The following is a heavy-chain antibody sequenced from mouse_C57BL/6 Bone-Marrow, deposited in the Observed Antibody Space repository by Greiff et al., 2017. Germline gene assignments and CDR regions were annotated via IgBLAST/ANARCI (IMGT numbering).Heavy chain of an antibody. CDR3: ARGEGYGKCVGDAMDY. D-gene: IGHD2-1*01. CDR2: IYPGCGST. V-gene: IGHV1-55*01. CDR1: GYTFTSYC. J-gene: IGHJ4*01. Sequence: VQLQQPGAELVKPGASVKMSCKASGYTFTSYCITWVKQRPGPGLEWIGAIYPGCGSTNYNEKFKSKATLTVDPSSSTAYLQLSSLTSEDSAVYYWARGEGYGKCVGDAMDYWGQGTSVTVSS.